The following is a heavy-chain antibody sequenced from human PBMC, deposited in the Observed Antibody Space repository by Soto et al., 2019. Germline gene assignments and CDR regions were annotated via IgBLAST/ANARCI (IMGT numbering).Heavy chain of an antibody. CDR1: GFTVDNNY. J-gene: IGHJ4*02. CDR2: ISGSGGST. Sequence: PGGSLRLSCAASGFTVDNNYMSWVRQAPGKGLEWVSAISGSGGSTYYADSVKGRFTISRDNSKNTLYLQMNSLRAEDTAVYYCAKDLRSDGSGYLFDYWGQGTLVTVSS. CDR3: AKDLRSDGSGYLFDY. V-gene: IGHV3-23*01. D-gene: IGHD3-22*01.